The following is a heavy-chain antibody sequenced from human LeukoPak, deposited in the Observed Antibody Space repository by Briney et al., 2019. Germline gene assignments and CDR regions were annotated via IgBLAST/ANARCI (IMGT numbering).Heavy chain of an antibody. CDR2: ISGSGGST. V-gene: IGHV3-23*01. CDR1: GFTFSSYA. J-gene: IGHJ4*02. CDR3: AKENYVWGSYRPTPFDY. Sequence: GGSLRLSCAASGFTFSSYAMSWVRQAPGKGLEWVSAISGSGGSTYYADSVKGPFTISRDNSKNTLYLQMNSLRAEDTAVYYCAKENYVWGSYRPTPFDYWGQGTLVTVSS. D-gene: IGHD3-16*02.